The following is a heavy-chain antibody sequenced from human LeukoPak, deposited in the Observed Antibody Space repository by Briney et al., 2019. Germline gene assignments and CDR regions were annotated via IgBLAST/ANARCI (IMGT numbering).Heavy chain of an antibody. D-gene: IGHD6-13*01. J-gene: IGHJ2*01. CDR3: ARGRIAAAATGVAWYFDL. CDR1: GFTSSNHG. Sequence: GGSLRLSCAASGFTSSNHGMHWVREAPGKGLEWVAVTWYDGSIKYYADSVKGRFTISRDNSKNTLFLQMNSLRAEDTAVYYCARGRIAAAATGVAWYFDLWGRGTQVTVSS. CDR2: TWYDGSIK. V-gene: IGHV3-33*01.